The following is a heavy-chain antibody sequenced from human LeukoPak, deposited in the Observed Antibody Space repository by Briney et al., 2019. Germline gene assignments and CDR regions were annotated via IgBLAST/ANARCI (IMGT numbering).Heavy chain of an antibody. CDR1: GGSISSSSYY. V-gene: IGHV4-30-4*01. CDR2: IYYSGST. Sequence: SETLSLTCTVSGGSISSSSYYWSWIRQPPGKGLEWIGYIYYSGSTYYNPSLKSRVTISVDTSKNQFSLKLSSVTAADTAVYYCARGGDHDAFDIWGQGTMVTVSS. D-gene: IGHD4-17*01. CDR3: ARGGDHDAFDI. J-gene: IGHJ3*02.